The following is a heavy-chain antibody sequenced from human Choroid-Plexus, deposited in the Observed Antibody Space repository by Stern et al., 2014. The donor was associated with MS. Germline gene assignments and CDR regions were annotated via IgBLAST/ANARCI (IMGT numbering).Heavy chain of an antibody. Sequence: VQLVESGGGVVQPGRPLRLSCVASGFTFGSCAMHLVRQAPGKGLEWVAGVSYDGSNKYYADSVKGRFTISRDNSQNTLYMQMSSLRPEDTAVYYCAKDRHYLTYFFDHWGQGSLVTVSS. V-gene: IGHV3-30*18. J-gene: IGHJ5*02. CDR1: GFTFGSCA. CDR3: AKDRHYLTYFFDH. CDR2: VSYDGSNK. D-gene: IGHD2/OR15-2a*01.